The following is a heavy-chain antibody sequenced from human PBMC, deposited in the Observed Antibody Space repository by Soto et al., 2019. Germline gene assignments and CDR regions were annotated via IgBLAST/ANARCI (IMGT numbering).Heavy chain of an antibody. CDR2: ISYDGSNK. Sequence: LRLSCAASGFTFSSYGMHWVRQAPGKGLEWVAVISYDGSNKYYADSVKGRFTISRDNSKNTLYLQMNSLRAEDTAVYYCAKDRKYSSGWYPHYYYGMDVWGQGTTVTVSS. CDR3: AKDRKYSSGWYPHYYYGMDV. J-gene: IGHJ6*02. CDR1: GFTFSSYG. D-gene: IGHD6-19*01. V-gene: IGHV3-30*18.